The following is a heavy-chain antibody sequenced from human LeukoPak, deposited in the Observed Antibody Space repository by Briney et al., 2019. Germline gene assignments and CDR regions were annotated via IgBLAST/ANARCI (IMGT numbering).Heavy chain of an antibody. CDR3: AKEGYDYVWGSYRYSPYYYYGMDV. V-gene: IGHV3-30*18. J-gene: IGHJ6*02. CDR1: GFTFSSYG. Sequence: GSLRLSCAASGFTFSSYGMHWVRQAPSKGLEWVAVISYDGSNKYYADSVKGRFTISRDNSKNTLYLQMNSLRAEDTAVYYCAKEGYDYVWGSYRYSPYYYYGMDVWGQGTTVTVSS. D-gene: IGHD3-16*02. CDR2: ISYDGSNK.